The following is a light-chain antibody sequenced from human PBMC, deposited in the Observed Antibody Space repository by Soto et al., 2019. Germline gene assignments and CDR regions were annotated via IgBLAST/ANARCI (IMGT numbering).Light chain of an antibody. J-gene: IGKJ1*01. Sequence: DIQMTQSPSTLSASVGDRVTITCRASQSINNWLVWYQQKPGIAPKLLMYKASNLESGVPSRFSGSGSGTEFALTISSLQPDDFATSYCQQYNSYPWTFGQGTKLEIK. CDR1: QSINNW. V-gene: IGKV1-5*03. CDR3: QQYNSYPWT. CDR2: KAS.